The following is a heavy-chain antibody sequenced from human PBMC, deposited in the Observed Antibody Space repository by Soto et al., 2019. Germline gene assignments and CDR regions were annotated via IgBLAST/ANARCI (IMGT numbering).Heavy chain of an antibody. D-gene: IGHD2-21*02. Sequence: GASVKVSCKASGYTFTSYGISWVRQVPGQGLEWMGWISAYNGNTNYAQKLQGRVTMTTDTSTSTAYMELRSLRSDDTAVYYCASIPSAAYCGGDCYPDAFDIWGQGTMVTVSS. CDR2: ISAYNGNT. V-gene: IGHV1-18*04. CDR3: ASIPSAAYCGGDCYPDAFDI. J-gene: IGHJ3*02. CDR1: GYTFTSYG.